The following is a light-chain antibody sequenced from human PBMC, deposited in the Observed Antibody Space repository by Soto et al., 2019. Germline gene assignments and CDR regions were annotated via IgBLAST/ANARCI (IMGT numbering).Light chain of an antibody. V-gene: IGKV3-20*01. J-gene: IGKJ1*01. CDR2: GAS. CDR1: QTVSSNY. Sequence: ETVLTQSPGTLSLSPGERATLSCRASQTVSSNYLAWCQQRPGQAPRLLIYGASTRAAGIPDRFSGSGSGTDFTLTISRLEPEDFGVYYCQQYNKWPWTFGRGTKVDIK. CDR3: QQYNKWPWT.